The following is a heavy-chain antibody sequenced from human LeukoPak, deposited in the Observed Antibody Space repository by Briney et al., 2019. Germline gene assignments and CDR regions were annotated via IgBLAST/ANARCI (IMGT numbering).Heavy chain of an antibody. CDR2: ISRSGGST. CDR1: GFTFSSYA. CDR3: AKGTVVTTLHYNYGMDV. D-gene: IGHD2-21*02. J-gene: IGHJ6*02. V-gene: IGHV3-23*01. Sequence: GGSLRLSCEASGFTFSSYAINWVRQAPGKGLEWVSGISRSGGSTYYADSVKGRFTISRDNSKITLYLQMNSLRADDTAVYFCAKGTVVTTLHYNYGMDVWGQGTTVTVSS.